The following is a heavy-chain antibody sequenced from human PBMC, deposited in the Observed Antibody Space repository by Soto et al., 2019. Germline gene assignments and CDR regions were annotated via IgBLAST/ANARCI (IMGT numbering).Heavy chain of an antibody. CDR1: GFTFRNYA. CDR3: ARTDKYDSQTSGWANRFHS. CDR2: ITGAGDT. J-gene: IGHJ4*02. V-gene: IGHV3-23*01. Sequence: EVQLLESGGGLVQPGGSLRLLCGASGFTFRNYAMTWVRQAPGKGLDWVSTITGAGDTYFADTVNGRFTISRDISKSPLFLQMDSLRAEDTAVYYCARTDKYDSQTSGWANRFHSWGQGSLGTVSS. D-gene: IGHD6-19*01.